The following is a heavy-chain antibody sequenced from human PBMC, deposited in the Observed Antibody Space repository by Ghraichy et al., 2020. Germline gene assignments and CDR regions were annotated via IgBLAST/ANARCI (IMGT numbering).Heavy chain of an antibody. Sequence: SETLSLTCTVSGGSISSYYWSWIRQPPGKGLEWIGYIYYSGSTNYNPSLKSRVTISVDTSKNQFSLKLSSVTGADTAVYYCARVLMRAARPSGFDYWGQGTLVTVSS. CDR3: ARVLMRAARPSGFDY. CDR2: IYYSGST. D-gene: IGHD6-6*01. J-gene: IGHJ4*02. V-gene: IGHV4-59*01. CDR1: GGSISSYY.